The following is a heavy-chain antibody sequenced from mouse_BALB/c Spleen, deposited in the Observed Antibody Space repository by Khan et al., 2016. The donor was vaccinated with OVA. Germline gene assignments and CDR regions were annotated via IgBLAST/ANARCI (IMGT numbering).Heavy chain of an antibody. CDR1: GYTFTNYV. V-gene: IGHV1S136*01. CDR3: AIEASNWDFPSAY. D-gene: IGHD4-1*01. CDR2: INPENDGT. Sequence: VQLQQSGPELVKPGASVKMSCKASGYTFTNYVIHWVKQKPGQGLEWIGYINPENDGTRFNENFKDKATLTSDKSSSTAYMELSSLTSEDSAVYYCAIEASNWDFPSAYWGQGTLVPVSA. J-gene: IGHJ3*01.